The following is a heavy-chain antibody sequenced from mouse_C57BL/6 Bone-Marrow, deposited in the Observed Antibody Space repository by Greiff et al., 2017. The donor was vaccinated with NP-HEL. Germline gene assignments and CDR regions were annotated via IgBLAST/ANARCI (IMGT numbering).Heavy chain of an antibody. J-gene: IGHJ4*01. V-gene: IGHV1-59*01. CDR1: GYTFTSYW. CDR2: IDPSDSYT. D-gene: IGHD1-1*01. Sequence: QVQLQQPGAELVRPGTSVKLSCKASGYTFTSYWMHWVKQRPGQGLEWIGVIDPSDSYTNYNQKFKGKATLTVDTSSITAYMQLSSLTSGDSAVYYCARWTTVVATDAMDYWGQGTSVTVSS. CDR3: ARWTTVVATDAMDY.